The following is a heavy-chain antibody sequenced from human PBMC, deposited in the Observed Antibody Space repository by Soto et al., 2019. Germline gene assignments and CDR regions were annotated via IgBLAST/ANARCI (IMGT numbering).Heavy chain of an antibody. V-gene: IGHV3-48*02. Sequence: GGSLRLSCAASGFTFSSYSMNWVRQAPGKGLEWVSYISSSSSTIYYADSVKGRFTISRDNAKNSLYLQMNSLRDEDTAVYYCARDGVLEWLLYGYYYYGMDVWGQGTTVTVSS. J-gene: IGHJ6*02. CDR2: ISSSSSTI. D-gene: IGHD3-3*01. CDR3: ARDGVLEWLLYGYYYYGMDV. CDR1: GFTFSSYS.